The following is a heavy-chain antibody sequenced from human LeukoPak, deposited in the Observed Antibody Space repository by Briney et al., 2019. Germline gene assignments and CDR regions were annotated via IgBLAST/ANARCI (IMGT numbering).Heavy chain of an antibody. CDR3: ARRTYYYDSSDYSYYFDY. Sequence: GESLKISCKGSGYSFTSYWIGWVRQMPGKGLEWMGIIYPGDSDTRYSPSFQGQVTISADKSISTAYLQWSSLKASDTAMYYCARRTYYYDSSDYSYYFDYWGQGTLVTVSS. CDR1: GYSFTSYW. D-gene: IGHD3-22*01. V-gene: IGHV5-51*01. CDR2: IYPGDSDT. J-gene: IGHJ4*02.